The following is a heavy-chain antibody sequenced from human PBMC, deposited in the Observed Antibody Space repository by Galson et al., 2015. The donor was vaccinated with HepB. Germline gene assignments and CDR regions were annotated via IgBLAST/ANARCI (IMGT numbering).Heavy chain of an antibody. J-gene: IGHJ4*02. CDR2: ISRSSSYT. CDR1: GFTFSDYD. CDR3: ARGGYRYPDY. V-gene: IGHV3-11*06. D-gene: IGHD5-18*01. Sequence: SLRLSCAASGFTFSDYDMSWIRQTPGKGLEWVSYISRSSSYTNYADSLKGRFTISRDNAKNSLYLQVNSLRADDTAIYYCARGGYRYPDYWGQGTLVTVSS.